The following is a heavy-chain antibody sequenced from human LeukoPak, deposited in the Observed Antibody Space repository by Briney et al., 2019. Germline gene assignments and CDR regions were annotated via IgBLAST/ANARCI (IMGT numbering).Heavy chain of an antibody. D-gene: IGHD6-13*01. CDR1: GFTFSSYG. Sequence: GGSLRLSCVVSGFTFSSYGMHWVRQAPGKGLEWVANIKQDGSEKYYVDSVKGRFTISRDNAKNSLYLQMNSLRAEDTAVYYCARDLGSSWYDYYYGMDVWGQGTTVTVSS. J-gene: IGHJ6*02. V-gene: IGHV3-7*01. CDR2: IKQDGSEK. CDR3: ARDLGSSWYDYYYGMDV.